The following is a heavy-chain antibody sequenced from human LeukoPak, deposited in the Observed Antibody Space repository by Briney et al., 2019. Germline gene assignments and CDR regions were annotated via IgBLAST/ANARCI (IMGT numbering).Heavy chain of an antibody. CDR2: INPNSGDT. D-gene: IGHD1-26*01. Sequence: ASVKVSCKASGFTFTTYSMHWVRQAPGQGLEWMGWINPNSGDTNYAQRFPGRVTMARDTSITTVYMDLSGLGSGDTAVYYCARGEHSGSYLLVGFLFNGGQGTLVTVSS. CDR1: GFTFTTYS. J-gene: IGHJ4*02. CDR3: ARGEHSGSYLLVGFLFN. V-gene: IGHV1-2*02.